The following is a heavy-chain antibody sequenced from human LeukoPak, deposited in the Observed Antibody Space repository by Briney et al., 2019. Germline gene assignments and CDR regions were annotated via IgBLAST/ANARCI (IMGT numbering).Heavy chain of an antibody. V-gene: IGHV4-59*08. CDR3: AGRGRRYFRD. J-gene: IGHJ1*01. CDR1: GASISSDY. Sequence: SETLSLTCTVSGASISSDYWSWIRQSPGKGQEWIAYIYDSGSTDYNPSLKSRVTISMNPSKNQFSLNLSSVPAADTAVYYCAGRGRRYFRDWGQGTLVTVSS. CDR2: IYDSGST.